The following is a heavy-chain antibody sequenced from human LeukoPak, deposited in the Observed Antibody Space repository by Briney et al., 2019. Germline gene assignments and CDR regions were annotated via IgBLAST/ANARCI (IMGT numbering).Heavy chain of an antibody. D-gene: IGHD3-22*01. J-gene: IGHJ4*02. CDR2: VSGSGGST. V-gene: IGHV3-23*01. CDR1: GFTFSSYA. Sequence: PGGSLRLSCAASGFTFSSYAMSWVRQAPGKGLEWISAVSGSGGSTYYADSVKGRFTISRDNSKNTLYLQMNSLRAEDTAVYYCAKACYYDSSGYDIYPEVGFDYWGQGTLVTVSS. CDR3: AKACYYDSSGYDIYPEVGFDY.